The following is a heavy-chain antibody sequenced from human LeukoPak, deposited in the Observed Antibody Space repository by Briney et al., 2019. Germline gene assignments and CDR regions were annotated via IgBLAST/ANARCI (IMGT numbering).Heavy chain of an antibody. CDR3: AAKSAHYYDSSGYYLNWFDP. CDR1: GGSFSGYY. CDR2: IDHSGST. J-gene: IGHJ5*02. D-gene: IGHD3-22*01. V-gene: IGHV4-34*01. Sequence: SETLSLTCAVYGGSFSGYYWSWIRQPPGKGLEWIGEIDHSGSTNYIPSLKSRVTISVDTSKNQFSLKLSSVTAAGTAVYYCAAKSAHYYDSSGYYLNWFDPWGQGTLVTVSS.